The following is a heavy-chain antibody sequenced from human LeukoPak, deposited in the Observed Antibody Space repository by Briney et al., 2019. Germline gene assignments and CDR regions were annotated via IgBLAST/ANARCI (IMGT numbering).Heavy chain of an antibody. CDR3: ARVIGLAYFDY. D-gene: IGHD3-16*02. Sequence: SETLSLTCTVSGGSISSYYWSWIRQPPGKGLEWIGYIYYSGSTNYNPSLKSRVTISVGTSKNQFSLKLSSVTAADTAVYYCARVIGLAYFDYWGQGTLVTVSS. V-gene: IGHV4-59*01. CDR1: GGSISSYY. J-gene: IGHJ4*02. CDR2: IYYSGST.